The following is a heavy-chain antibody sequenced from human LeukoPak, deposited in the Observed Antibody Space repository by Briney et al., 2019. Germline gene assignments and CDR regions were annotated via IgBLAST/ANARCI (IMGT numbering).Heavy chain of an antibody. Sequence: GGSLRLSCAASGFTFSSYTLNWVRQAPGKGLEWVSSITSSSTYIYYADSVKGRFTISRDNAKNSLYLQMNSLRAEDTAVYYCARHVVAVGFDYWGQGTLVAVSS. CDR1: GFTFSSYT. CDR3: ARHVVAVGFDY. V-gene: IGHV3-21*01. CDR2: ITSSSTYI. J-gene: IGHJ4*02. D-gene: IGHD3-22*01.